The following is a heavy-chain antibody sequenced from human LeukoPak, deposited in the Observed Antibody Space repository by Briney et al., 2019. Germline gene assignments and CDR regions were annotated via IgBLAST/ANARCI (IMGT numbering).Heavy chain of an antibody. D-gene: IGHD6-19*01. V-gene: IGHV1-2*02. J-gene: IGHJ4*02. CDR3: ARAGVRSGWYVN. CDR2: INPNSGGT. CDR1: VYTFTGYY. Sequence: ASVNVSFMPSVYTFTGYYMHWVRQAPGQGREWMGWINPNSGGTNYAQKFQGRVTMTRDTSISTAYMELSRLRSDDTAVYYCARAGVRSGWYVNWGQGTLVTVSS.